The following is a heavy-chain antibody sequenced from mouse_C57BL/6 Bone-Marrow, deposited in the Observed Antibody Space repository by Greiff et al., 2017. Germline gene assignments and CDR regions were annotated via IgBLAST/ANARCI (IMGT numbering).Heavy chain of an antibody. J-gene: IGHJ3*01. CDR3: ARLNCDLFAY. D-gene: IGHD2-4*01. V-gene: IGHV1-9*01. CDR2: ILPGSGST. CDR1: GYTFTGYW. Sequence: QVQLQQSGAELMKPGASVKLSCKATGYTFTGYWIEWVKQRPGHGLEWIGEILPGSGSTNYNEKFKGKATFTADTSSNTAYMQLGSLTTDDSAIYYCARLNCDLFAYWGQGTLVTVSA.